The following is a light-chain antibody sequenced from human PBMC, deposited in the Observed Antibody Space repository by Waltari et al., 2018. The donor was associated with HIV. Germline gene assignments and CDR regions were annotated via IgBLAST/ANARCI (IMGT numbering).Light chain of an antibody. CDR2: EAS. V-gene: IGKV3-15*01. J-gene: IGKJ1*01. Sequence: EVVMTQSPGTLSVSPGERATLSCRASQSISSNLAWYQQKPGQAPRLLLYEASTGATGVPARFIGSGFGTDVTLIITSLQFEDVAVYYCQQYNNLPRTFGQGTKVEIK. CDR1: QSISSN. CDR3: QQYNNLPRT.